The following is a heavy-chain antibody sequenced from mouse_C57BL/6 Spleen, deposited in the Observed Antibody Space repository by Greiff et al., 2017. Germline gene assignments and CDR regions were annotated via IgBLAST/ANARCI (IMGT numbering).Heavy chain of an antibody. J-gene: IGHJ1*03. Sequence: EVKLQESGPGLVKPSQSLSLTCSVTDYSITSGYYWNWIRQFPGNKLEWMGYISYDGSNNYNPSLKNRISITRDTSKNQFFLKLNSVTTEDTATYYCARPWGDWYFDVWGTGTTVTVSS. CDR3: ARPWGDWYFDV. CDR1: DYSITSGYY. D-gene: IGHD4-1*01. V-gene: IGHV3-6*01. CDR2: ISYDGSN.